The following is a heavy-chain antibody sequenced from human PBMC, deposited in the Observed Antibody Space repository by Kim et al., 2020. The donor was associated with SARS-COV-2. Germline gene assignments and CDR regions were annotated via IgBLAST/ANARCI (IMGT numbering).Heavy chain of an antibody. CDR3: AKVTTLTAPFYDY. D-gene: IGHD4-4*01. CDR1: GFTFSSYA. V-gene: IGHV3-23*01. Sequence: GGSLRLSCAASGFTFSSYALSWVRQAPGKGLKWVSRISASGGDTYYADSVQGRFTISRDNSKNALNLEMNSLRAEDTALYYCAKVTTLTAPFYDYWGQGTLVTVSS. CDR2: ISASGGDT. J-gene: IGHJ4*02.